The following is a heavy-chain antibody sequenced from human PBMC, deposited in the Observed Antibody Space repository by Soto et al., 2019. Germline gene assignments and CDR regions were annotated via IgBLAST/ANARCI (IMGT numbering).Heavy chain of an antibody. CDR3: ATSMSGSSLYGMDV. D-gene: IGHD1-26*01. V-gene: IGHV4-34*01. J-gene: IGHJ6*02. Sequence: QVQLQQWGAGLLKPSETLSLTCAVYGGSFSGFYWTWIRQPPGKGLEWIGEINNRKSTNYNPSLKIRVTISVDTSKNQFSLRLSSVTAADTAVYYCATSMSGSSLYGMDVWGQGTTVTVSS. CDR1: GGSFSGFY. CDR2: INNRKST.